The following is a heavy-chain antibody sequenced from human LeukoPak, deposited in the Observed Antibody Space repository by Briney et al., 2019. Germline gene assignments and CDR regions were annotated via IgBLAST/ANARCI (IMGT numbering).Heavy chain of an antibody. Sequence: SETLSLTCTVSGGSISSYYWSWIRQPAGKGLEWIGRIYTSGCTNYNPSLKSRVTMSVDTSKNQFSLKLSSVTAADTAVYYCARDYGSGSYYSGGMDVWGKGTTVTVSS. J-gene: IGHJ6*04. D-gene: IGHD3-10*01. CDR3: ARDYGSGSYYSGGMDV. CDR2: IYTSGCT. V-gene: IGHV4-4*07. CDR1: GGSISSYY.